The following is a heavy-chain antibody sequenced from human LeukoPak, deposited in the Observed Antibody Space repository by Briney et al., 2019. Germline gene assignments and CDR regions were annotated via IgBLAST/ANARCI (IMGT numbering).Heavy chain of an antibody. J-gene: IGHJ4*02. V-gene: IGHV4-34*01. CDR2: IYYSGST. CDR3: ARTPNLRITIFGVVDPPAFFDY. Sequence: SETLSLTCVVYDESFSGYFWSWIRQPPGKGLEWIGSIYYSGSTYYNPSLKSRVTISVDTSKNQFSLKLSSVTAADTAVYYCARTPNLRITIFGVVDPPAFFDYWGQGTLVTVSS. D-gene: IGHD3-3*01. CDR1: DESFSGYF.